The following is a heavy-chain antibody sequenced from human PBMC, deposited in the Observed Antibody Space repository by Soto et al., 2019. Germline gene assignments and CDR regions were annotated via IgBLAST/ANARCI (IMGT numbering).Heavy chain of an antibody. CDR3: ARDWNQNGVYATYYFDY. J-gene: IGHJ4*02. Sequence: QAQLVQSGAEVKKPGASVKVSCKASGYTFTSYAMHWVRQAPGQRLEWMGWINAGNGNTKYSQKFQGRVTITRDTSASTAYMELSSLRSEDTAVYYCARDWNQNGVYATYYFDYWGQGTLVTVSS. V-gene: IGHV1-3*01. D-gene: IGHD2-8*01. CDR1: GYTFTSYA. CDR2: INAGNGNT.